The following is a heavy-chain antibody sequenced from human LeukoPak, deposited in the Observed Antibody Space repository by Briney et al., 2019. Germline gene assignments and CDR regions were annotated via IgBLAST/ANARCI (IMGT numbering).Heavy chain of an antibody. V-gene: IGHV3-48*03. J-gene: IGHJ3*02. CDR1: GFTFSSYE. CDR3: ARDHGQWLVGSRGAFDI. CDR2: ISSSGSTI. Sequence: GGSLRLSCAASGFTFSSYEMNWVRQAPGKGLEWVSYISSSGSTIYYADSVKGRFTISRDNAKNSLYLQMNSLRAEDTAVYYCARDHGQWLVGSRGAFDIWGQGTMVTVSS. D-gene: IGHD6-19*01.